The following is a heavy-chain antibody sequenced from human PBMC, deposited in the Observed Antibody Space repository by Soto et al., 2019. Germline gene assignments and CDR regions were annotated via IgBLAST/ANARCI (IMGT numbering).Heavy chain of an antibody. CDR3: ARVDSVQRRNALGY. V-gene: IGHV3-74*01. CDR2: INSDGSST. Sequence: EVQVVESGGGSVQPGGSLRLSCAASGITFSSYWMHWVRQAPGKGLVWVSRINSDGSSTYYADSVKGRFTISRDNAKNMLFLQMDSLRVEDTAVYYCARVDSVQRRNALGYWGQGTLVTVSS. CDR1: GITFSSYW. J-gene: IGHJ4*02. D-gene: IGHD1-1*01.